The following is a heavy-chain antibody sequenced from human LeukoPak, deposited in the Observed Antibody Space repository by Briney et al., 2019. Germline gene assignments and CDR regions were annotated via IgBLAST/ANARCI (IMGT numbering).Heavy chain of an antibody. CDR1: GGTFSSYA. V-gene: IGHV1-69*13. CDR2: IIPIFGTA. CDR3: ARDRGIAADFDY. J-gene: IGHJ4*02. Sequence: SVKASCKASGGTFSSYAISWVRQAPGQGLEWMGGIIPIFGTANYAQKFQGRVTITADESTSTAYMELSSLRSEDTAVYYCARDRGIAADFDYWGQGTLVTVSS. D-gene: IGHD6-13*01.